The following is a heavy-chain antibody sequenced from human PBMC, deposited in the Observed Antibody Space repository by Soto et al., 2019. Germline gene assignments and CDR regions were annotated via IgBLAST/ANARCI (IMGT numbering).Heavy chain of an antibody. V-gene: IGHV4-61*01. CDR3: ARGSSSWQSFDY. D-gene: IGHD6-13*01. CDR2: IYYSGST. J-gene: IGHJ4*02. Sequence: PSETLSLTCSVSGGSISSGYYYWSWIRQPPGKGLEWIGNIYYSGSTNYNPSLKSRVTISVDTSKNQFSLKLSSVTAADTAVYYCARGSSSWQSFDYWGQGTLVTVSS. CDR1: GGSISSGYYY.